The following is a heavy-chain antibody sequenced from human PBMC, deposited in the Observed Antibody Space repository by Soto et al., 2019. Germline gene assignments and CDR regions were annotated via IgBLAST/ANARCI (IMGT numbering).Heavy chain of an antibody. CDR1: GDSISSYY. D-gene: IGHD3-22*01. J-gene: IGHJ4*02. CDR2: LYYGRSA. V-gene: IGHV4-59*01. Sequence: QVQLQESGPGLVKPSETPSLTCAVSGDSISSYYCMWIRQPPGKGLESIGYLYYGRSANYNPSLKSRVTLSVDPSTNQCSLTLSSMTAADTAVYYCALRSMAVVPEYWGQGTLVTVSS. CDR3: ALRSMAVVPEY.